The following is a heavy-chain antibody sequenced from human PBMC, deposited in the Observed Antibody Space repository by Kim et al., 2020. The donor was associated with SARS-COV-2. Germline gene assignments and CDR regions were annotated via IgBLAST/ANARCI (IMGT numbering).Heavy chain of an antibody. CDR1: GFTFSNAW. D-gene: IGHD6-13*01. Sequence: GGSLRLSCAASGFTFSNAWMSWVRQAPGKGLEWVGRIKSKTDGGTTDYAAPVKGRFTISRDDSKNTLYLQMNSLKTEDTAVYYCTTYGYSSSWYDLYYYYYMDVWGKGTTVTVSS. V-gene: IGHV3-15*01. CDR2: IKSKTDGGTT. CDR3: TTYGYSSSWYDLYYYYYMDV. J-gene: IGHJ6*03.